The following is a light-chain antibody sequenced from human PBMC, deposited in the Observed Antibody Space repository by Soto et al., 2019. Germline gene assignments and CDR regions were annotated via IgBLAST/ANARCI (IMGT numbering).Light chain of an antibody. CDR2: GAS. V-gene: IGKV3-20*01. Sequence: ESMLTQSPGTLSLSPGERATLSCRASQSVDSRFLTWYQQKPGQTPRLLIYGASIRATGIPDRFSGSGSGTDFTLIISRVEPEDSAVYYCLQFGTSPPASTFGQGTKLEI. CDR1: QSVDSRF. CDR3: LQFGTSPPAST. J-gene: IGKJ2*01.